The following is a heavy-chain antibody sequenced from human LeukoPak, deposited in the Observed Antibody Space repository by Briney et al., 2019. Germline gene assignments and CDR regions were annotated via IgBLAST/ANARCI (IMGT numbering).Heavy chain of an antibody. D-gene: IGHD3-9*01. CDR3: ARGPDYDILTGYYWYFDL. V-gene: IGHV4-59*01. Sequence: SETLSLTCTVSGGSISSYYWSWIRQPPGKGLEWIGYIYYSGSTNYNPSLKSRVTISVDTSKNQFSLKLSSVTAADTAVYYCARGPDYDILTGYYWYFDLWGCGTLVTVSS. CDR2: IYYSGST. CDR1: GGSISSYY. J-gene: IGHJ2*01.